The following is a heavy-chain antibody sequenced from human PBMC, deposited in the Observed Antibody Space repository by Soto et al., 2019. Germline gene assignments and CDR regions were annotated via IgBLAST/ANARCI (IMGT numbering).Heavy chain of an antibody. J-gene: IGHJ6*03. V-gene: IGHV3-7*01. CDR1: GFTFSSYW. CDR3: ARVRGTYYYYYMDV. CDR2: IKQDGSEK. D-gene: IGHD3-10*01. Sequence: GGSLRLSCAASGFTFSSYWMSWVRQAPGKGLEWVANIKQDGSEKYYVDSVKGRFTISRDNAKNSLYLQMNSLRAEDTAVYYCARVRGTYYYYYMDVWGKGTTVTVSS.